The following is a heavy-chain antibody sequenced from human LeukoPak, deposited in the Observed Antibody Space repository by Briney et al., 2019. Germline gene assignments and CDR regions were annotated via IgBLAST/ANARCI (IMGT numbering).Heavy chain of an antibody. D-gene: IGHD3-22*01. CDR1: GGSISSFY. CDR3: ATQANFYASSGYLPR. V-gene: IGHV4-4*09. CDR2: IYTSGTT. Sequence: SETLSLTCTVSGGSISSFYWSWIRQPPGKGLEWIGNIYTSGTTNYNPSLKSRVTISIDTSKKQFSLNLSSVTAADTAMYYCATQANFYASSGYLPRWGQGTLVTVSS. J-gene: IGHJ4*02.